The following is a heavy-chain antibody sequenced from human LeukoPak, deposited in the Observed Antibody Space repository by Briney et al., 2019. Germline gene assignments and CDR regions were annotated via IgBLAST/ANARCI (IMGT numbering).Heavy chain of an antibody. CDR1: GFTFSSYG. J-gene: IGHJ4*02. Sequence: TGGSLRLSCAASGFTFSSYGMHWVRQAPAKGLEWVAFIRYDSTDKYYADSVKGRFTISRDNSKNTLYLQMNSLGAEDTALYYCAKDQSSEGFLDYWGQGTLVTVSS. V-gene: IGHV3-30*02. D-gene: IGHD2-21*01. CDR2: IRYDSTDK. CDR3: AKDQSSEGFLDY.